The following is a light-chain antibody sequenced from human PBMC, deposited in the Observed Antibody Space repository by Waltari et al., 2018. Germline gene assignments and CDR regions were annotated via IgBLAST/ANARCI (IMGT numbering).Light chain of an antibody. CDR1: QTVRGY. J-gene: IGKJ5*01. CDR2: AAS. Sequence: DTELTQSPSSLSASVGASVPITCRASQTVRGYLNWYQGKPGKAPKLLIYAASTLHSGVPSRFSGSGSETDFTLTISGLQPEDFATYYCQQSYSSPITFGQGTRLDI. V-gene: IGKV1-39*01. CDR3: QQSYSSPIT.